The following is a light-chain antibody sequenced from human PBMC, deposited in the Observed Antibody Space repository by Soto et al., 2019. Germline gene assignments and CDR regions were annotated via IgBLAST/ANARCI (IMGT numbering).Light chain of an antibody. CDR3: SSFAGSPVV. CDR2: EVS. CDR1: SSDVGEENY. Sequence: QSALTQPPSASGSPGQSVTITCSGTSSDVGEENYVSWYQQHPGKVPKLILYEVSQRPSGVPDRCSGSRSGNTASLTVSGLQAEDEADYYCSSFAGSPVVFGGGTKLTVL. V-gene: IGLV2-8*01. J-gene: IGLJ2*01.